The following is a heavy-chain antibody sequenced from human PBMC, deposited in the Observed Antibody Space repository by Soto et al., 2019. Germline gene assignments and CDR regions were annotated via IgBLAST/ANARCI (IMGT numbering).Heavy chain of an antibody. CDR2: INHSGST. Sequence: PSETLSLTCAVYGGSFSGYYWSWIRQPPGKGLEWIGEINHSGSTNYNPSLKSRVTISVDTSKNQFSLKLSSVTAADTAVYYCAGVEMATISFDYWGQGTLVTVSS. D-gene: IGHD5-12*01. CDR1: GGSFSGYY. CDR3: AGVEMATISFDY. V-gene: IGHV4-34*01. J-gene: IGHJ4*02.